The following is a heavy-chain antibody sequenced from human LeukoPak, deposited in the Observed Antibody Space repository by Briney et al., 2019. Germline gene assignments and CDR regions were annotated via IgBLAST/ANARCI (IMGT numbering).Heavy chain of an antibody. D-gene: IGHD3-22*01. Sequence: GGSLRLSCAVSGLSVSGKYMTWVRQAPGRGLEWVSVIFPNGNTNYADSVKGRFTIFRDNSKNTLYLQMNTLRAEDTAVYYCAKKTWDSSAWYFFDYWGQGTLVTVSS. CDR3: AKKTWDSSAWYFFDY. CDR2: IFPNGNT. V-gene: IGHV3-53*01. CDR1: GLSVSGKY. J-gene: IGHJ4*02.